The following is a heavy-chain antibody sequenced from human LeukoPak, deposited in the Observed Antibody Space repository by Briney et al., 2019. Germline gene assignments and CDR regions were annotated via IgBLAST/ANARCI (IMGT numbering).Heavy chain of an antibody. CDR3: AISSGWYYYFDY. D-gene: IGHD6-19*01. V-gene: IGHV1-2*02. CDR1: GYTFTGYY. CDR2: INPNSGGT. Sequence: ASVKVSCKASGYTFTGYYMHWVRQAPGQGLEWMGWINPNSGGTNYAQKFQGRVTMTRDMSISTAYMELSRLRSDDTAVYYCAISSGWYYYFDYWGQGTLVTVSS. J-gene: IGHJ4*02.